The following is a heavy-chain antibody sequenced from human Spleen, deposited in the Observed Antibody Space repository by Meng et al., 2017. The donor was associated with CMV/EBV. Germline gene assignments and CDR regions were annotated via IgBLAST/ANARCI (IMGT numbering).Heavy chain of an antibody. CDR3: ARGRRYDYWSGHSTRFDS. D-gene: IGHD3-3*01. CDR1: GFTFDDYT. J-gene: IGHJ4*02. CDR2: ISWDGGST. V-gene: IGHV3-43*01. Sequence: GESLKISCAASGFTFDDYTMHWVRQAPGKGLEWVSLISWDGGSTYYADSVKGRFTISRDNSKNSVSLQMNNLRAEDTAVYYCARGRRYDYWSGHSTRFDSWGQGTLVTVSS.